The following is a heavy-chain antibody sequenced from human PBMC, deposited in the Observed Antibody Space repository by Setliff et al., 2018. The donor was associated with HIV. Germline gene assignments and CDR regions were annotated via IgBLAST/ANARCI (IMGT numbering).Heavy chain of an antibody. CDR2: IHPGDSDT. CDR1: GYSFTSYW. Sequence: GESLKISCKGSGYSFTSYWIGWVRQMPGKGLEWMGIIHPGDSDTRYSPSFQGHITISADKSVTTAYLQWSSLEASDTAIYFCATSSGFKNFDHWGQGTLVTVSS. D-gene: IGHD3-22*01. CDR3: ATSSGFKNFDH. J-gene: IGHJ4*02. V-gene: IGHV5-51*01.